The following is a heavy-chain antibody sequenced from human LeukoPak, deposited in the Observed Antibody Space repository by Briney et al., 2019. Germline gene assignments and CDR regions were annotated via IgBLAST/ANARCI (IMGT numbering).Heavy chain of an antibody. Sequence: PGGSLRLSCAASGLTFSSHWMHWVRRAPGKGLVWVSRITNDGSSTTYADSVKGRFTISRDNAKNMLYLQVNSLRAEDTAVYCCATQQGGNPAYWGQGTLVTVSS. CDR3: ATQQGGNPAY. J-gene: IGHJ4*02. CDR2: ITNDGSST. V-gene: IGHV3-74*01. CDR1: GLTFSSHW. D-gene: IGHD1-14*01.